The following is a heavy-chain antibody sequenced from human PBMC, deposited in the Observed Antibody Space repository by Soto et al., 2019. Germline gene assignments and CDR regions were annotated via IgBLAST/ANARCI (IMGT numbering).Heavy chain of an antibody. CDR1: GFTFSSYA. CDR3: AKRGTTGTTKNLDL. CDR2: ISASGATT. V-gene: IGHV3-23*01. J-gene: IGHJ5*02. Sequence: EVQLLESGGGLVQPGGSLRLSCAASGFTFSSYAMSWVRQTPGKGLDWLAVISASGATTYYADSVRGRFTVSRDNSRNTLYIQMNSLRAEDTAVYYCAKRGTTGTTKNLDLWGQGTLVTVSS. D-gene: IGHD4-17*01.